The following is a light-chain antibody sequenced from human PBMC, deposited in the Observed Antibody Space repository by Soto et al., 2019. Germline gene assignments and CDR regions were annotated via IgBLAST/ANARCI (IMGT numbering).Light chain of an antibody. CDR2: GAS. Sequence: EIVLTQSPGTLSLSPGEKAALSRRASQSVSSSYLAWYQQKPGQAPRLLIYGASSRATDIPDRFSGSGSGTDFTLTISRLEPEDFAVYYCQQYGSSPTFGQGTKVDIK. CDR1: QSVSSSY. V-gene: IGKV3-20*01. J-gene: IGKJ1*01. CDR3: QQYGSSPT.